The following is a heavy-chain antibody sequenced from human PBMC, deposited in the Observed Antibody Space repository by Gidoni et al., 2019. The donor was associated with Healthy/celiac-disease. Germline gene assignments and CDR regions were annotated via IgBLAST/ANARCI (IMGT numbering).Heavy chain of an antibody. CDR1: GYSFTSYW. CDR2: IYPGDSDT. D-gene: IGHD3-3*01. J-gene: IGHJ6*02. Sequence: EVQLVQSGAEVKKPGASLTISCKGSGYSFTSYWIGWVRQMPGKGLEWMGIIYPGDSDTRYSPSFQGQVTISADKSISTAYLQWSSLKASDTAMYYCARHRDTIFGVVDEYYYYGMDVWGQGTTVTVSS. V-gene: IGHV5-51*01. CDR3: ARHRDTIFGVVDEYYYYGMDV.